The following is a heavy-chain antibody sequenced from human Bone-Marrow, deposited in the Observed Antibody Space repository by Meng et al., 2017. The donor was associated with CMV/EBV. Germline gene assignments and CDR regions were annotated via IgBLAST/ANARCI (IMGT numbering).Heavy chain of an antibody. D-gene: IGHD2-2*02. CDR1: GFTFSSYW. CDR3: AKDRGYCSSTSCYTHAHGRREHYYYYGMDV. Sequence: GESLKISCAASGFTFSSYWMSWVRQAPGKGLEWVANIKQEGYEKYSVDSVRGRFTISRDNAKNSLYLQMNSLRAEDTALYYCAKDRGYCSSTSCYTHAHGRREHYYYYGMDVWGQGTTVTVSS. CDR2: IKQEGYEK. J-gene: IGHJ6*02. V-gene: IGHV3-7*03.